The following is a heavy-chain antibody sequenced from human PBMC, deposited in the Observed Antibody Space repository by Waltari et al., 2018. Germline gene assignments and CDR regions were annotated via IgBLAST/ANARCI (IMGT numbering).Heavy chain of an antibody. CDR1: GFTFGSDW. CDR2: IKQEGSEK. D-gene: IGHD1-7*01. J-gene: IGHJ4*02. CDR3: ARDQLPFLDY. Sequence: EVQLVESGGGLVQPGGYLSLSCAASGFTFGSDWLSWVRQAPGKGLEWVANIKQEGSEKYYVDSVKDRFTISRDNAKNSLYLQMNSLRAEDTAVYYCARDQLPFLDYWGQGTLVTVSS. V-gene: IGHV3-7*01.